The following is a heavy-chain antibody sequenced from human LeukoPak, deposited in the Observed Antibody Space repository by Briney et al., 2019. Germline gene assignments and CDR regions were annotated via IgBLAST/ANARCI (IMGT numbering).Heavy chain of an antibody. CDR2: ISAYNGNT. CDR3: ARKPLYSGYDYGDY. D-gene: IGHD5-12*01. V-gene: IGHV1-18*01. Sequence: GASVKVSCKASGYTFTSYGISWVRQAPGQGLEWMGWISAYNGNTNYAQKLQGRVTMTTDTSTSTAYMELRSLRSADTAVYYCARKPLYSGYDYGDYWGQGTLVTVSS. J-gene: IGHJ4*02. CDR1: GYTFTSYG.